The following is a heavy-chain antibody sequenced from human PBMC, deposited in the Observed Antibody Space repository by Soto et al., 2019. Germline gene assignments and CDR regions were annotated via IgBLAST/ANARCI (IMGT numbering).Heavy chain of an antibody. D-gene: IGHD5-18*01. CDR3: ARTVEYTYGHFDY. CDR1: GDTFSSYA. Sequence: QVQLVQSGPEVKKPGSSVKVSCKASGDTFSSYALSWVRQAPGQGLEWMGGIIPIFGTAYHSQRFQGRLTITADESTSTAYMELNSLTSEDTAVYYCARTVEYTYGHFDYWGQGTLVTVSS. V-gene: IGHV1-69*01. J-gene: IGHJ4*02. CDR2: IIPIFGTA.